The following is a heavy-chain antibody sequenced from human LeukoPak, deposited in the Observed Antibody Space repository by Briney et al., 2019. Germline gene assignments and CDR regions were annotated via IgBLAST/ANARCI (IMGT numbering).Heavy chain of an antibody. Sequence: SETLSLTCTVSGGSISYHYWNWIRQPPGKELEWIGYGFCSGSADYNPSLKSRVTISVDTSKRQISLKLSSVTAADTALYYCAREMTATGRGHYFDYWGQGALVTVSS. D-gene: IGHD3-9*01. CDR1: GGSISYHY. V-gene: IGHV4-59*11. CDR3: AREMTATGRGHYFDY. CDR2: GFCSGSA. J-gene: IGHJ4*02.